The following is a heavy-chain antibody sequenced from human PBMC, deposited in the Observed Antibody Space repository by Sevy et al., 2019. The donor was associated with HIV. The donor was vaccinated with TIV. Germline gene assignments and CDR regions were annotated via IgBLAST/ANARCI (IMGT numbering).Heavy chain of an antibody. CDR3: ARERDENSSGWSVPFDN. Sequence: GGSLRLSCATSGFSFSTCGMHWVRQAPGKGLEWVAGIWYDGSKKQYEDSVKGRFTISGDNSKNTMYLQMNSLRVEDTALFYCARERDENSSGWSVPFDNWGQGTLVTVSS. CDR1: GFSFSTCG. CDR2: IWYDGSKK. D-gene: IGHD6-19*01. V-gene: IGHV3-33*01. J-gene: IGHJ4*02.